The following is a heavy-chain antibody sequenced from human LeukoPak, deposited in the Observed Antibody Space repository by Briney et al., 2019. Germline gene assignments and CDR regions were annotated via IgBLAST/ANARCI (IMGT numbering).Heavy chain of an antibody. CDR2: IYYSGST. Sequence: PSETLSLTCTVSGGSISSSSYYWGWIRQPPGKGLEWIGSIYYSGSTYYNPSLKSRVTISVDTSKNQFSLKLSSVTAVDTAVYYCARRGYSYGHDPYSGNGAFDIWGQGTMVTVSS. D-gene: IGHD5-18*01. V-gene: IGHV4-39*07. CDR1: GGSISSSSYY. J-gene: IGHJ3*02. CDR3: ARRGYSYGHDPYSGNGAFDI.